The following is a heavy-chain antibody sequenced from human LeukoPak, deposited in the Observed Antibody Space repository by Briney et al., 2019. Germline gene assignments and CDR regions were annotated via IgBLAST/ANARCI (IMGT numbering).Heavy chain of an antibody. CDR2: INPSGGST. V-gene: IGHV1-46*01. Sequence: ASVKVSCKASGYTFTNYAMNWVRQAPGQGLEWMGIINPSGGSTSYAQKFQGRVTMTRDTSTSTVYMELSSLRSEDTAVYYCARGRITMVRGDRGGHNWFDPWGQGTLVTVSS. CDR3: ARGRITMVRGDRGGHNWFDP. CDR1: GYTFTNYA. J-gene: IGHJ5*02. D-gene: IGHD3-10*01.